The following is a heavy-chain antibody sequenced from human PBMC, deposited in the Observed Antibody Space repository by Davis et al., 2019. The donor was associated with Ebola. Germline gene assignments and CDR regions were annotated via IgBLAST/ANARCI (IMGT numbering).Heavy chain of an antibody. CDR1: GFTFSSYW. D-gene: IGHD6-13*01. CDR3: ARDPAAAAEYYGMDV. Sequence: GESLKISCAASGFTFSSYWMSWVRQAPGKGLEWVANLKQDGSEEYYVDSVKGRFTISRDNAKNSLYLQMNSLRAEDTAVYYCARDPAAAAEYYGMDVWGQGTTVTVSS. CDR2: LKQDGSEE. J-gene: IGHJ6*02. V-gene: IGHV3-7*01.